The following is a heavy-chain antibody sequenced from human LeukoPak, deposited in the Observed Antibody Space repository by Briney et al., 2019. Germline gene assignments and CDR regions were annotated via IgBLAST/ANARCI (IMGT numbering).Heavy chain of an antibody. CDR1: GGSISSSSYY. CDR2: IYYSGST. V-gene: IGHV4-39*01. D-gene: IGHD3-10*01. CDR3: ARHAKITMVRGERPFDP. Sequence: SETLSLTCTVSGGSISSSSYYWGWIRQPPGKGLEWIGSIYYSGSTYYNPSLKSRATISVDTSKNQFSLKLSSVTAADTAVYYCARHAKITMVRGERPFDPWGQGTLVTVSS. J-gene: IGHJ5*02.